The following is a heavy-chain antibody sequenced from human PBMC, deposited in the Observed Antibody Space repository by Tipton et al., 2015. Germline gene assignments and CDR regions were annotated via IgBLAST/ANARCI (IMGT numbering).Heavy chain of an antibody. CDR3: ARDLEHGMDV. J-gene: IGHJ6*02. CDR2: INDSGSS. Sequence: TLSLTCTVSGGSISSYYWSWIRQPPGKGLEWIGYINDSGSSNYNPSLKSRVTISVDTSKNQFSLKLRSVTAADTAVYYCARDLEHGMDVWGQGTTVTVSS. V-gene: IGHV4-59*01. CDR1: GGSISSYY. D-gene: IGHD5-24*01.